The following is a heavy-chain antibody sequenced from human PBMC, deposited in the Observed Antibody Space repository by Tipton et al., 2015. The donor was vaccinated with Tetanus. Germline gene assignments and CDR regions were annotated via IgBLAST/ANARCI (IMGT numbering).Heavy chain of an antibody. CDR3: ARDQARGARGWNYFDY. Sequence: TLSLTCTVSGASISSGGYYWTWIRQHPGKGLEWIGDIYFSGSTYYNPSLRSRVTISVDTSKNEFSLKWNSVTAADTAVYYCARDQARGARGWNYFDYWGQGTLVTVSS. CDR1: GASISSGGYY. D-gene: IGHD1-26*01. V-gene: IGHV4-31*03. J-gene: IGHJ4*02. CDR2: IYFSGST.